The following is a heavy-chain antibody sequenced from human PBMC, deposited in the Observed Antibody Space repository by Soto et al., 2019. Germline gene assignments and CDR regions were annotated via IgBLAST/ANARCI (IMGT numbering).Heavy chain of an antibody. CDR1: GFTFSSYG. V-gene: IGHV3-30*18. CDR2: ISYDGSNK. D-gene: IGHD3-3*01. CDR3: AKDISQTARRITIFGVVIRNGMDV. Sequence: PGGSLRLSCAASGFTFSSYGMHWVRQAPGKGLKWVAVISYDGSNKYYADSVKGRFTISRDNSKNTLYLQMNSLRAEDTAVYYCAKDISQTARRITIFGVVIRNGMDVWGQGTTVTVSS. J-gene: IGHJ6*02.